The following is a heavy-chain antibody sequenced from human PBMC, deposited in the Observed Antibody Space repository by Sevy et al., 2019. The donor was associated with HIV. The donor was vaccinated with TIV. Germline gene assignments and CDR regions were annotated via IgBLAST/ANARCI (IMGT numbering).Heavy chain of an antibody. CDR3: ARGEFCSGSSCYSEFFDY. V-gene: IGHV1-3*01. D-gene: IGHD2-15*01. J-gene: IGHJ4*02. CDR2: INVGNGNT. Sequence: ASVKVSCKASGYTFTNYAIHWVRQAPGQKLEWMGRINVGNGNTLSQKFQDRATFTRDPSASTAYMQLSSLRSEDTAVYYCARGEFCSGSSCYSEFFDYWGQGALVTVSS. CDR1: GYTFTNYA.